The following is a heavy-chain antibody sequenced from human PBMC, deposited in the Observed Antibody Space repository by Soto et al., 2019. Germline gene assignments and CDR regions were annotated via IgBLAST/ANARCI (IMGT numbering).Heavy chain of an antibody. V-gene: IGHV3-23*03. CDR1: GFTFSRYA. Sequence: GGSPRLSCAASGFTFSRYAMRWVRQAPGKGLEWVSSINEGGSSTYYADSVKGRFTISRDNSKRTVFLQMNSLRAEDTAVYYCAKNPRVGADVDYGTDVWGQGTTVTVSS. CDR2: INEGGSST. CDR3: AKNPRVGADVDYGTDV. J-gene: IGHJ6*02. D-gene: IGHD1-26*01.